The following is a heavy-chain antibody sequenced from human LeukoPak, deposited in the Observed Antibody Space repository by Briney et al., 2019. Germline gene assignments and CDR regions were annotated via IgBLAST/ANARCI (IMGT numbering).Heavy chain of an antibody. CDR1: GFTFSSYW. CDR3: ARATDYYYYGMDV. Sequence: GGSLRLSCAASGFTFSSYWVHWVRHAPGKGLVWVSRINSDGSSTSYADSVKGRFTISRDNAKNTLYLQMNSLRAEDTAVYYCARATDYYYYGMDVWGQGTTVTVSS. V-gene: IGHV3-74*01. J-gene: IGHJ6*02. D-gene: IGHD4-11*01. CDR2: INSDGSST.